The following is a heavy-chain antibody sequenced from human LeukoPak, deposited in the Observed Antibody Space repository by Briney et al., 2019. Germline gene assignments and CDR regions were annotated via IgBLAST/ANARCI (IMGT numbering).Heavy chain of an antibody. V-gene: IGHV3-21*01. D-gene: IGHD1-26*01. CDR2: ISSSSSYI. Sequence: GGSLRLSCAASGFTFSSYSMNWVRQAPGKGLEWVSSISSSSSYIYYADSVKGRFTISRDSAKNSLYLQMNSLRAEDTAVYYCARLSGSYFGLDYWGQGTLVTVSS. CDR1: GFTFSSYS. J-gene: IGHJ4*02. CDR3: ARLSGSYFGLDY.